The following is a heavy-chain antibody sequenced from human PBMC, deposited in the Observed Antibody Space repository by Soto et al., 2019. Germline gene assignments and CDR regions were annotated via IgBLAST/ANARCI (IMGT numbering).Heavy chain of an antibody. J-gene: IGHJ3*02. CDR1: GFTFSSYA. CDR3: AKERKEGSMIVVVTYRGDAFDI. Sequence: GGSLRLSCAASGFTFSSYAMSWVRQAPGKGLEWVSAISGSGGSTYYADSVKGRFSISRDNSKNTLYLQMNSLRAEDTAVYYCAKERKEGSMIVVVTYRGDAFDIWGQGTMVTVSS. V-gene: IGHV3-23*01. D-gene: IGHD3-22*01. CDR2: ISGSGGST.